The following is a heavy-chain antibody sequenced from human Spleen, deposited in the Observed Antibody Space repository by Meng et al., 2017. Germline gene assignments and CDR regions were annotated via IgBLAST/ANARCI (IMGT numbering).Heavy chain of an antibody. D-gene: IGHD3-16*02. CDR1: GFTFSSYE. CDR3: ARDRYHYYGMDV. V-gene: IGHV3-48*03. J-gene: IGHJ6*02. Sequence: GESLKISCVASGFTFSSYEMNWVRQAPGKGLEWVSYISEGGSKIYYADSVKGRFTISRDDAKNSLYLQMNSLRAEDTAVYYCARDRYHYYGMDVWGQGTTVTVSS. CDR2: ISEGGSKI.